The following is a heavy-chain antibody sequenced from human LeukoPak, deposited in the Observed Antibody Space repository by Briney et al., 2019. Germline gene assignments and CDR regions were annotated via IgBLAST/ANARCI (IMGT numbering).Heavy chain of an antibody. J-gene: IGHJ3*02. CDR1: GYTFTSYY. CDR2: INPSGGST. D-gene: IGHD4-23*01. V-gene: IGHV1-46*01. CDR3: ARGSSTVVTPLAFDI. Sequence: ASVKVSCKASGYTFTSYYMHWVRQAPGQGLEWMGIINPSGGSTSYAQKFQGRVTMTRDMSTSTVYMELSSLRSEDTAVYYCARGSSTVVTPLAFDIWGQGTMVTVSS.